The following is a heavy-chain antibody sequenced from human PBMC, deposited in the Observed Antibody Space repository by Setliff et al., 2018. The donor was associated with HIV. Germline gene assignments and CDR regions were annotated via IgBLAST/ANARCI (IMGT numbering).Heavy chain of an antibody. Sequence: EASVKVSCKASGYTFTSYGITWVRQAPGQGLEWMGWISAYHHKTNYAKKLQGRVTMTTDTSTSTAYMELRSLRSDDTAVYYCARYRPRSYDDILTGFGRFDYWGQGSLVTVSS. V-gene: IGHV1-18*01. J-gene: IGHJ4*02. D-gene: IGHD3-9*01. CDR3: ARYRPRSYDDILTGFGRFDY. CDR1: GYTFTSYG. CDR2: ISAYHHKT.